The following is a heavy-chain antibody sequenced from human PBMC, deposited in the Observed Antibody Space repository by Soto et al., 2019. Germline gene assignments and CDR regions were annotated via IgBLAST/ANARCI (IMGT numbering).Heavy chain of an antibody. V-gene: IGHV3-30-3*01. CDR1: GFTFSSYA. CDR3: ASRNCSGGSCYFSLDY. J-gene: IGHJ4*02. CDR2: ISYDGSNK. D-gene: IGHD2-15*01. Sequence: GGSLRLSCAASGFTFSSYAMHWVRQAPGKGLEWVAVISYDGSNKYYADSVKGRFTISRDNSKNTLYLQMNSLRAEDTAVYYCASRNCSGGSCYFSLDYWGQGTLVTVSS.